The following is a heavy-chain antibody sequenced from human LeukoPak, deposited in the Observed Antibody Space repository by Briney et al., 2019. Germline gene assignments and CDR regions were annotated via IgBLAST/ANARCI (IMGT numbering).Heavy chain of an antibody. CDR3: ARYGEKYYDYVWGSYRPKGYYYYYMDV. CDR2: IYYSGST. CDR1: GGSISSYY. J-gene: IGHJ6*03. Sequence: SETLSLTCTVSGGSISSYYWSWIRQPPGKGLEWFGYIYYSGSTNYNPSLKSRDTISVDTSKNQFSLKLSSVTAADTAVYYCARYGEKYYDYVWGSYRPKGYYYYYMDVWGKGTTVTVSS. V-gene: IGHV4-59*01. D-gene: IGHD3-16*02.